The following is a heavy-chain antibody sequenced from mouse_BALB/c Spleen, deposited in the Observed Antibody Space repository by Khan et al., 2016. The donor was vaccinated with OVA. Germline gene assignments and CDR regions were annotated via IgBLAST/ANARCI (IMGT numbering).Heavy chain of an antibody. D-gene: IGHD2-1*01. V-gene: IGHV2-9*02. CDR1: GFSLTSYG. J-gene: IGHJ1*01. CDR3: ARYYGNYGWYFDV. CDR2: IWTGGST. Sequence: QVQLQQPGPGLVAPSQSLSITCTVSGFSLTSYGVHWVRQPPGKGLEWLGVIWTGGSTNYNSALMSRLSISKDNSKSQVFLKMNSLQTDDTAMYYCARYYGNYGWYFDVWGAGTTVTLSS.